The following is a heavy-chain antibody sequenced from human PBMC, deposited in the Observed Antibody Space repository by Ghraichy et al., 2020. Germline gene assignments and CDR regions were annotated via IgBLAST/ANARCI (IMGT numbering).Heavy chain of an antibody. J-gene: IGHJ6*02. CDR3: AKQQQKLVHYGMDV. V-gene: IGHV3-23*01. D-gene: IGHD6-13*01. Sequence: GESLNISCAASGFTFSSYAMSWVRQAPGKGLEWVSDISGGGDYTYYADSVKGRFSISRDSSKNTLYLQMNSLRGEDTAVYYCAKQQQKLVHYGMDVWGQGTTVTVSS. CDR1: GFTFSSYA. CDR2: ISGGGDYT.